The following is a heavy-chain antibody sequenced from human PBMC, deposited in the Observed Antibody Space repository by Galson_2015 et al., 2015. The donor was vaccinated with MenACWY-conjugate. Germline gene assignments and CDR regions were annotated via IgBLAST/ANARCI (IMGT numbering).Heavy chain of an antibody. CDR2: IYHSGST. Sequence: ETLSLTCAVSGYSISSGYYWGWIRQPPGKGLEWIGSIYHSGSTYYNPSLKSRVTISVDTSKNQFSLKLSSVTAADTAVYYCARENRITFGGVIVGVYNWFDPWGQGALVTVSS. CDR1: GYSISSGYY. J-gene: IGHJ5*02. D-gene: IGHD3-16*02. V-gene: IGHV4-38-2*02. CDR3: ARENRITFGGVIVGVYNWFDP.